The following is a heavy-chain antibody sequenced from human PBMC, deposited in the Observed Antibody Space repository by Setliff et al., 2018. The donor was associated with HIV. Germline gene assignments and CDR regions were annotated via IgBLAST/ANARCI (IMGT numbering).Heavy chain of an antibody. CDR1: GGSISSSSYY. Sequence: PSETLSLTCTVSGGSISSSSYYWGWIRQPPGKGLEWIGSIYHSGSTYYNPSLKSRVTISVDTSKNQLSLKLSSVTAADTAVYYCARHGWSGSYYYPFEYWGQGTLVTV. CDR2: IYHSGST. V-gene: IGHV4-39*01. J-gene: IGHJ4*02. CDR3: ARHGWSGSYYYPFEY. D-gene: IGHD1-26*01.